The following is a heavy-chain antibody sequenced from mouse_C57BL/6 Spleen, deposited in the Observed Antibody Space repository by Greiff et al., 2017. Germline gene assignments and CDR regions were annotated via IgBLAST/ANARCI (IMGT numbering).Heavy chain of an antibody. V-gene: IGHV1-69*01. CDR2: IDPSDSYT. J-gene: IGHJ3*01. Sequence: VQLQQPGAELVMPGASVKLSCKASGYTFTSYWMHWVKQRPGQGLEWIGEIDPSDSYTNYNQKFKGKSTLTVDKSSRTAYMQLSSLTSADSAVYYGARPQSGYDEGAWFAYWGQGTLVTVSA. CDR3: ARPQSGYDEGAWFAY. CDR1: GYTFTSYW. D-gene: IGHD2-2*01.